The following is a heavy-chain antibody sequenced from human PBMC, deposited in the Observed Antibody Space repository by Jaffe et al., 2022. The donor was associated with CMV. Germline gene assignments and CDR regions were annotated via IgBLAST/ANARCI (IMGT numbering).Heavy chain of an antibody. CDR2: ISSSSSYT. Sequence: QVQLVESGGGLVKPGGSLRLSCAASGFTFSDYYMSWIRQAPGKGLEWVSYISSSSSYTNYADSVKGRFTISRDNAKNSLYLQMNSLRAEDTAVYYCARDVGLGYFPDGPFDYWGQGTLVTVSS. CDR3: ARDVGLGYFPDGPFDY. D-gene: IGHD3-9*01. CDR1: GFTFSDYY. V-gene: IGHV3-11*06. J-gene: IGHJ4*02.